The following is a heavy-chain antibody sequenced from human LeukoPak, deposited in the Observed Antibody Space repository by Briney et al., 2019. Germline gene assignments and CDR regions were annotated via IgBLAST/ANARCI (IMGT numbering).Heavy chain of an antibody. V-gene: IGHV4-4*07. CDR2: IYTSGST. J-gene: IGHJ3*02. D-gene: IGHD2-2*01. Sequence: SETLSLTCTVSGGSISSYYWSWIRQPAGKGLEWIGRIYTSGSTNYNPSLKSRVTMSVDTSKNQFSLKLSSVTAADTAVYYCATVVVPAAGGDDAFDIWGQGTMVTVSS. CDR1: GGSISSYY. CDR3: ATVVVPAAGGDDAFDI.